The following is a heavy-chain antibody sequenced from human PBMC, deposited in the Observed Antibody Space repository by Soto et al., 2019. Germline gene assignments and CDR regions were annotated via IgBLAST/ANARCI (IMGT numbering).Heavy chain of an antibody. CDR3: AREGVKNGSGPYYYYGMDV. Sequence: EVQLVESGGGLVKPGGSLRLSCAASGFTFSSYSMNCVRQAPGKGLEWVSSISSSSSYIYYADSVKGRFTISRDNAKNSLYMQMNRLRAEDTAVYYCAREGVKNGSGPYYYYGMDVWGQGTTVTVSS. J-gene: IGHJ6*02. CDR2: ISSSSSYI. CDR1: GFTFSSYS. V-gene: IGHV3-21*01. D-gene: IGHD3-10*01.